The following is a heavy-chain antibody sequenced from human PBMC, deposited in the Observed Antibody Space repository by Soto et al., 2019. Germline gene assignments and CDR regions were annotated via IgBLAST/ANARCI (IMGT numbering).Heavy chain of an antibody. Sequence: PGGSLRLSCAASGFTFSSYDMHWVRQATGKGLEWVSAIGTAGDTYYPGSVKGRFTISRENAKNSLYLQMNSLRAGDTAVYYCARGGSSSYYYYYYMGVWGKGTTVTVSS. D-gene: IGHD2-15*01. CDR1: GFTFSSYD. CDR2: IGTAGDT. J-gene: IGHJ6*03. CDR3: ARGGSSSYYYYYYMGV. V-gene: IGHV3-13*01.